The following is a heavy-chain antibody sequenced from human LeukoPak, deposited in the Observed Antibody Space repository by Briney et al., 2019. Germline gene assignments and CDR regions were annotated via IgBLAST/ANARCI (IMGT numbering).Heavy chain of an antibody. V-gene: IGHV4-30-2*01. CDR2: IYHSGST. J-gene: IGHJ3*02. D-gene: IGHD1-26*01. Sequence: SQTLSLTCAVSGGSISSGHSSWNWFRQPPGKGLEWIGYIYHSGSTYYNPSLKSRVAISVDRSKNQFSLKLRSVTAADTALYYCARGGTAFDIWGQGTMVTVSS. CDR1: GGSISSGHSS. CDR3: ARGGTAFDI.